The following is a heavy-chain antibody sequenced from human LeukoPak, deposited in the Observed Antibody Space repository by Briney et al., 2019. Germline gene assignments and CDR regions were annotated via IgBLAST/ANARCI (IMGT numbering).Heavy chain of an antibody. V-gene: IGHV4-59*12. CDR3: ARVAWFGELYY. D-gene: IGHD3-10*01. Sequence: PSETLSLTCTVSGGSISSYYWSWIRQPPGKGLEWIGYIYYSGSTNYNPSLKSRVTISVDTSKNQFFLKLSSVTAADTAVYYCARVAWFGELYYWGQGTLVTVSS. CDR1: GGSISSYY. J-gene: IGHJ4*02. CDR2: IYYSGST.